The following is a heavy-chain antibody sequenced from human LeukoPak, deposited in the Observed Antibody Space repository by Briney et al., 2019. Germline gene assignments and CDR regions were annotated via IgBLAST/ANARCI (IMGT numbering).Heavy chain of an antibody. D-gene: IGHD2-15*01. J-gene: IGHJ4*02. V-gene: IGHV4-61*01. CDR3: ARESEDMEEFDY. Sequence: PSETLSLTCTVSGGSISSGSYYWSWIRQPPGKGLEWIGYIYYSGSTNYNPSLKSRVTISVDTSKNQFSLKLSSVTAADTAVYYCARESEDMEEFDYWGQGTLVTVSS. CDR2: IYYSGST. CDR1: GGSISSGSYY.